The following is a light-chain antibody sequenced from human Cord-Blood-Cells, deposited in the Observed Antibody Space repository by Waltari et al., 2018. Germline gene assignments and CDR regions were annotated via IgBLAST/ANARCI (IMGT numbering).Light chain of an antibody. CDR2: GAS. V-gene: IGKV3-20*01. CDR3: QQYGSSPFT. Sequence: EIVFTQSPGTLSLSPGERATLSCRASQSVSSSYLAWYQQKPGQAPRLLIYGASSRATGIPDRFSGSGYGTDFTLTISRLEPEDFAVYYCQQYGSSPFTFGPGTKVDIK. CDR1: QSVSSSY. J-gene: IGKJ3*01.